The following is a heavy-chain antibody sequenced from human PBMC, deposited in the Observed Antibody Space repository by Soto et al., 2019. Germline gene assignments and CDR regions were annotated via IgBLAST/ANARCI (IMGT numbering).Heavy chain of an antibody. CDR1: GFTFSSYA. J-gene: IGHJ5*02. V-gene: IGHV3-23*01. CDR3: AKEGEYSSSWYGWFDP. D-gene: IGHD6-13*01. Sequence: PGGSLRLSCAASGFTFSSYAMSWVRQAPGKGLEWVSAISGSGGSTYYADSVKGRFTISRDNSKNTLYLQMNSLRAEDTAVYYRAKEGEYSSSWYGWFDPWGQGTLVTVSS. CDR2: ISGSGGST.